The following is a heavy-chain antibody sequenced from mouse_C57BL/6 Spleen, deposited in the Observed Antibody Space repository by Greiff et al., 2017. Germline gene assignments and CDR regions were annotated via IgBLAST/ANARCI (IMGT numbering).Heavy chain of an antibody. CDR1: CFNIKDYY. V-gene: IGHV14-2*01. D-gene: IGHD2-2*01. CDR2: TVPEDGET. Sequence: VHVKQSGAELVKPGASVMLSCTASCFNIKDYYMPWVKQRTEQGLVWMGRTVPEDGETKYAPECQGKATITADASTNTAYLQLSSLTSEDTAVYYCARYGYEGAMDYGGQGTSVTVSS. J-gene: IGHJ4*01. CDR3: ARYGYEGAMDY.